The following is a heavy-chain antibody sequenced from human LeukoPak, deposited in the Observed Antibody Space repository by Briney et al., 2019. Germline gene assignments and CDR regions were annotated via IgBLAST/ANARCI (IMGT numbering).Heavy chain of an antibody. CDR2: IHHGGGI. J-gene: IGHJ4*02. Sequence: SETLSLTCTVSGYSLSSNYYWGWIRQPPGKGLEWIGNIHHGGGIAYNPSLKSRVTISVDTSKNQFSLKLTSVTAADTAVYYCARALAGTTGRFDFWGQGTLVTVSS. D-gene: IGHD1-7*01. V-gene: IGHV4-38-2*02. CDR1: GYSLSSNYY. CDR3: ARALAGTTGRFDF.